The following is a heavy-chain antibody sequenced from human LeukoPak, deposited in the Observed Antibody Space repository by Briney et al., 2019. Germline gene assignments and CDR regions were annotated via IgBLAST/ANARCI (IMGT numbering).Heavy chain of an antibody. D-gene: IGHD6-19*01. V-gene: IGHV3-7*01. Sequence: GGSLRLSCAASGFTFSTSWMNWVRQAPGKGLEWAASINEDGSEKYYVDSVKGRLTVSRDNAKNSLYLQMNSLRVEDTAVYYCTRDSGRFRLDYWGQGILVTVSS. CDR2: INEDGSEK. CDR3: TRDSGRFRLDY. J-gene: IGHJ4*02. CDR1: GFTFSTSW.